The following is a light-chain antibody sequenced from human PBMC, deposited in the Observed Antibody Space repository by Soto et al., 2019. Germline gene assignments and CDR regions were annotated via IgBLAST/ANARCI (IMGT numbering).Light chain of an antibody. V-gene: IGKV3-20*01. J-gene: IGKJ5*01. CDR1: QSFNSNY. CDR3: QQYSSSPSIT. CDR2: GAS. Sequence: EIVMTQSTSTLSVSAGERATLSWGASQSFNSNYLAWYQQKPGQAPRLLIYGASTRATGIPDRFSGSGSGTDFTLTISRLEPEDFAVYYCQQYSSSPSITFGQGTRLEIK.